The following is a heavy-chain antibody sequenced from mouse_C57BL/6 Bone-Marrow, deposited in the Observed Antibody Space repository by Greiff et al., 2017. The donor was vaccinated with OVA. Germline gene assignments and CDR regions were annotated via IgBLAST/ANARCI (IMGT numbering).Heavy chain of an antibody. CDR2: ISGGGGNT. J-gene: IGHJ2*01. Sequence: DVHLVESGGGLVKPGGSLKLSCAASGFTFSSYTMSWVRQTPEKRLEWVATISGGGGNTYYPDSVKGRFTISRDNAKNTLYLQMSSLRSEDTALYYCARHGYYGSSWDYWGQGTTLTVSS. CDR1: GFTFSSYT. D-gene: IGHD1-1*01. CDR3: ARHGYYGSSWDY. V-gene: IGHV5-9*01.